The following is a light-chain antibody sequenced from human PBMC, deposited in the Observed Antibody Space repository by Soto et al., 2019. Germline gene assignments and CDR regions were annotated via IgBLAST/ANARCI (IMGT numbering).Light chain of an antibody. V-gene: IGLV2-14*01. CDR1: SSDVGGYNY. Sequence: QSALTQPASVSGSPGQSITISCTGTSSDVGGYNYVSWYQQHPGKAPKLMIYEVSHRPSGVSDRFSGSESGNTASLTISGLQAEDEADYYCSSYTTSSTLVVFGGGTKVTVL. J-gene: IGLJ3*02. CDR3: SSYTTSSTLVV. CDR2: EVS.